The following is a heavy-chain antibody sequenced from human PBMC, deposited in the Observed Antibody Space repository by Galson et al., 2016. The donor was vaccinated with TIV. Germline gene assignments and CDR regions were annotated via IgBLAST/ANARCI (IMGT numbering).Heavy chain of an antibody. CDR1: GYMFSAHW. D-gene: IGHD3-16*01. J-gene: IGHJ4*02. V-gene: IGHV5-51*03. CDR3: AKGKEYYEF. Sequence: QSGAEVKKPGESLIISCKASGYMFSAHWSGWVRQMPGKGPEWIGIMNPGDSETRYSPSFEGQVTISADNSISTAYLQWHSLKASDTAVYYCAKGKEYYEFWGQGTLVTASS. CDR2: MNPGDSET.